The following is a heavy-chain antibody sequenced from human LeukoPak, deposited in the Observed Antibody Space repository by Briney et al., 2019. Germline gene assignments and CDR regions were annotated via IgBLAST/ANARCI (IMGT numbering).Heavy chain of an antibody. Sequence: ASVKVSCKASGYTFTSYGISWVRQAPGQGLEWMGWISAYNGNTNYAQKLQGRVTMTTDTSTSTAYMELRSLRSDDTAVYYCARDTLLPNYYDSSGHVFDYWGQGTLVTVSS. CDR2: ISAYNGNT. V-gene: IGHV1-18*01. D-gene: IGHD3-22*01. CDR3: ARDTLLPNYYDSSGHVFDY. J-gene: IGHJ4*02. CDR1: GYTFTSYG.